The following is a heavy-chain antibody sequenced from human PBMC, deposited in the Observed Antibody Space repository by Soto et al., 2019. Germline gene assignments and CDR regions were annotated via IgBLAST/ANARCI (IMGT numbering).Heavy chain of an antibody. CDR2: INAGNGNT. CDR3: ARVWYYVSWNVYYYDFISV. J-gene: IGHJ6*03. Sequence: ASVKVSCKASGYTFTSYAMHWVRQAPGQRLEWMGWINAGNGNTKYSQKFQGRVTITRDTSASTAYMELSSLRSEDTAVYYCARVWYYVSWNVYYYDFISVCGKRSTDIVS. V-gene: IGHV1-3*01. D-gene: IGHD3-16*01. CDR1: GYTFTSYA.